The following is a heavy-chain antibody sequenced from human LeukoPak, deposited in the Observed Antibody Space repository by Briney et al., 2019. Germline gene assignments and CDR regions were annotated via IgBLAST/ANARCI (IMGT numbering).Heavy chain of an antibody. Sequence: SGGLSLTCAHSRGSISSSNWWSWVRQPPGKGLEWIGGFYHVGNTYYSRTPKRRDYISVDTTKNQFSLRLSSVTAADTAVYHCAGLRQLGYCSGGSCYRFDFWGQGTLVTVSS. CDR2: FYHVGNT. J-gene: IGHJ4*02. V-gene: IGHV4-4*02. CDR3: AGLRQLGYCSGGSCYRFDF. CDR1: RGSISSSNW. D-gene: IGHD2-15*01.